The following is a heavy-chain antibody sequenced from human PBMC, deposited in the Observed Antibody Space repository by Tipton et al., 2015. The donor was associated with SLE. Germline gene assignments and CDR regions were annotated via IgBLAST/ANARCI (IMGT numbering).Heavy chain of an antibody. Sequence: TLSLTCSVSGYSISSVYFCGWLRQPPRKGLEWFGSIFFTGTTYYKPSLQSRVTISVDTSSNQFSVNRKSVTAADTAIYSCVRDRDFESKRYERGLDFWDQGTLVSVSS. CDR1: GYSISSVYF. D-gene: IGHD2-21*01. J-gene: IGHJ4*02. CDR2: IFFTGTT. CDR3: VRDRDFESKRYERGLDF. V-gene: IGHV4-38-2*02.